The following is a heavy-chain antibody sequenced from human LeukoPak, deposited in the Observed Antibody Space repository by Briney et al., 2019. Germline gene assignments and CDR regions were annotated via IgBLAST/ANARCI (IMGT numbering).Heavy chain of an antibody. Sequence: ASVKVSCKASGYTFTGYYMHWVRQAPGQGLEWMGWINPKSGGTNYARKFQGRVTMTRDTSISTAYMELSGLRSDDTAVYYCAREYSSSSGRLFDYWGPGTLVTVSS. J-gene: IGHJ4*02. D-gene: IGHD6-6*01. CDR3: AREYSSSSGRLFDY. V-gene: IGHV1-2*02. CDR2: INPKSGGT. CDR1: GYTFTGYY.